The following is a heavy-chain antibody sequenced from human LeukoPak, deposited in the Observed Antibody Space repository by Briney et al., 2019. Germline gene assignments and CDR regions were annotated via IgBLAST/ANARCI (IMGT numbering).Heavy chain of an antibody. D-gene: IGHD3-22*01. CDR3: ARCSPGDSSNFYAVLQY. V-gene: IGHV1-69*06. J-gene: IGHJ4*02. CDR2: IIPVFGTT. CDR1: GGTFSSYA. Sequence: SVKVSCKASGGTFSSYAASWVRLTPGQGLEWLGGIIPVFGTTTYAQKFQAKVTMTADKSTNTAYLEISSLTSDDTAVYCCARCSPGDSSNFYAVLQYWGQGTQVTVST.